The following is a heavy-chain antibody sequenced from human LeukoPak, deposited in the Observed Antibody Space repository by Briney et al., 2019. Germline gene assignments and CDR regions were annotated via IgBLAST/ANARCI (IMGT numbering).Heavy chain of an antibody. Sequence: VASVKVSCTASGYTFTGYYIHWVRQAPGQGLEWMGWINPNSGGANYAQRFQDRVTMTRDTSTSTAYMELTRLTSDDTAVYYCARTYTVETGLFADYWGQGTLVTVSS. D-gene: IGHD4-11*01. J-gene: IGHJ4*02. CDR2: INPNSGGA. V-gene: IGHV1-2*02. CDR1: GYTFTGYY. CDR3: ARTYTVETGLFADY.